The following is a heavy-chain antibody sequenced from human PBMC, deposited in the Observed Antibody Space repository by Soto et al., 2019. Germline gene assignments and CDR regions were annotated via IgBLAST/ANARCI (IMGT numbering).Heavy chain of an antibody. D-gene: IGHD2-8*02. V-gene: IGHV4-34*01. J-gene: IGHJ4*02. CDR2: INHSGST. CDR1: GGSFSGYY. Sequence: QVQLQQWGAGLLKPSETLSLTCAVYGGSFSGYYWTWIRQPPGTGLAWIGEINHSGSTNYNPSLKSRGTISVDTSKNQFSLKLTSVTAADTAVYSCARDKITGLFDYWGQGTLVTVSS. CDR3: ARDKITGLFDY.